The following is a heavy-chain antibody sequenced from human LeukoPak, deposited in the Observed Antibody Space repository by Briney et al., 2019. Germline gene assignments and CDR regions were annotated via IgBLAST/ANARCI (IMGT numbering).Heavy chain of an antibody. D-gene: IGHD3-22*01. CDR3: ARYYYDSSGAWRYYDL. Sequence: SETLPLTCTLSGGSISTYYWTWIRQPPGKGLEWIGYIYYTGSTNYNPSLKSRVTISVDTSKNQFPLKLSSVTAADTAVYYCARYYYDSSGAWRYYDLWGRGTLVTVSS. V-gene: IGHV4-59*01. J-gene: IGHJ2*01. CDR2: IYYTGST. CDR1: GGSISTYY.